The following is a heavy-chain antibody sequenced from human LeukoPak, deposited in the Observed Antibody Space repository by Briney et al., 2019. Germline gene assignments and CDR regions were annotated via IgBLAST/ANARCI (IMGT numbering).Heavy chain of an antibody. V-gene: IGHV3-7*03. CDR2: IKEDGSEK. CDR1: EFTFSDYW. D-gene: IGHD3-10*01. J-gene: IGHJ4*02. Sequence: PGGSLRLSCAASEFTFSDYWMSWVRQAPGKGLEWVGNIKEDGSEKYYVDSVKGRFTISRDNSKNSLYLQMTSLRAEDTAVYYCARAKPKNMVRGLIMRRESRYYFDYWGQGTLVTVSS. CDR3: ARAKPKNMVRGLIMRRESRYYFDY.